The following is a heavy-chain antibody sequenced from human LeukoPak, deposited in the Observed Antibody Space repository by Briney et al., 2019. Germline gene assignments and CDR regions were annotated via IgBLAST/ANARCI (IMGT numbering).Heavy chain of an antibody. CDR1: SGSMSSYY. CDR2: IYYTGVT. D-gene: IGHD3-22*01. V-gene: IGHV4-59*01. J-gene: IGHJ4*02. Sequence: PSETLSLTCAVSSGSMSSYYWSWIRQPPGKGLEWIGYIYYTGVTNYSPSLKRRLTISLDTAMKQFSLNLRSVTAADTAMYYCARGGSGCPLDYWGQGTLVTVSS. CDR3: ARGGSGCPLDY.